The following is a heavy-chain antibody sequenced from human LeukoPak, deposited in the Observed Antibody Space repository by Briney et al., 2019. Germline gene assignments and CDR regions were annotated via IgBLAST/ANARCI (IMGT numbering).Heavy chain of an antibody. Sequence: GESLKISCKGSGYDFTTYWIAWVRQMPGKGLEWMGIIYPGDSDTRYSPSFQGQVTISADKSISTAYLQWSSLKASDTAMYYCARLGGIVVVPAANLFIDYWGQGTLVTVSS. V-gene: IGHV5-51*01. J-gene: IGHJ4*02. CDR3: ARLGGIVVVPAANLFIDY. CDR2: IYPGDSDT. D-gene: IGHD2-2*01. CDR1: GYDFTTYW.